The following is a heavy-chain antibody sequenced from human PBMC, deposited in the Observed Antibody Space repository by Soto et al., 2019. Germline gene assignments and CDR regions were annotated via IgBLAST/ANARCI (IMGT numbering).Heavy chain of an antibody. CDR1: GFSLSEHY. CDR2: SRDKAHSYTT. V-gene: IGHV3-72*01. J-gene: IGHJ5*02. CDR3: GKLSSADSGGSYHYDH. D-gene: IGHD2-15*01. Sequence: PGGSLRLSCAASGFSLSEHYVDWVRQSPGKGLEWVGRSRDKAHSYTTEYAASVKGRFSISRDDSGNSLYLQMNSLKTDDAAVYYCGKLSSADSGGSYHYDHWGQGALVTVSS.